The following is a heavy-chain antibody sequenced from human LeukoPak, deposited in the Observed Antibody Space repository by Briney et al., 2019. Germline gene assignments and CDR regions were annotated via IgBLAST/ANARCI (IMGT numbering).Heavy chain of an antibody. CDR2: ISYDGSNK. CDR3: ANGYSSGWYGFDY. J-gene: IGHJ4*02. CDR1: GFAFRSYA. Sequence: GPSLRLSCAASGFAFRSYAMHWVRQAPGKGLEWVAVISYDGSNKYYADSVKGRFTISRDNSKNTLYLQMNSLRAEDTAVYYCANGYSSGWYGFDYWGQGTLVTVSS. V-gene: IGHV3-30*04. D-gene: IGHD6-19*01.